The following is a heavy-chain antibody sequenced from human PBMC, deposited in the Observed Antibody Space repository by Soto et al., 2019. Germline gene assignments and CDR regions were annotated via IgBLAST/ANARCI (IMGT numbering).Heavy chain of an antibody. CDR3: ARARVYATGPLDF. D-gene: IGHD6-13*01. CDR2: ISSSSDYI. CDR1: GFTFTSYT. V-gene: IGHV3-21*06. J-gene: IGHJ4*02. Sequence: GGSLRLSCSASGFTFTSYTMNWVRQAPGKGLEWVSSISSSSDYIYYADSMKGRVTISRDNAKNSLFLDMNSLTGEDTAVYYCARARVYATGPLDFWGQGTLVTVSS.